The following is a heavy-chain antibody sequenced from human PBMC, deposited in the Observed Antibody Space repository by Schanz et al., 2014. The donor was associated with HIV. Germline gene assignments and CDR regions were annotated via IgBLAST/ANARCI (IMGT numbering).Heavy chain of an antibody. V-gene: IGHV1-18*01. D-gene: IGHD3-9*01. Sequence: QVQLVQSGAEVKEPGASVKVSCKASGYTFTSQYMHWVRQAPGQGLEWMGRISPYNGNTDYVERFQGRVTMTADTSTGTAYMELRSLTSDDTAVYFCARSNYDILRERAYYYYYGLDVWGQGTTVTVSS. CDR2: ISPYNGNT. J-gene: IGHJ6*02. CDR3: ARSNYDILRERAYYYYYGLDV. CDR1: GYTFTSQY.